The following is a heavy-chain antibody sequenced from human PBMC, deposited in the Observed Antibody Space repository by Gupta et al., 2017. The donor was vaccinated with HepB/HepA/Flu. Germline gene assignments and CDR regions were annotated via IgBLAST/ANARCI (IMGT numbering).Heavy chain of an antibody. D-gene: IGHD4-17*01. CDR3: AKSSAVTSLFLDS. CDR1: GSTFSSYA. V-gene: IGHV3-23*01. J-gene: IGHJ4*02. CDR2: ITDNGGST. Sequence: EVQLLESGGDLVPPGGSLRLSCAASGSTFSSYAMSWVRQAPGKGLEWVSAITDNGGSTYHADSVKGRFTISRDNFKNTLYLQMNSLRAEDTAVYYCAKSSAVTSLFLDSWGQGTLVTVSS.